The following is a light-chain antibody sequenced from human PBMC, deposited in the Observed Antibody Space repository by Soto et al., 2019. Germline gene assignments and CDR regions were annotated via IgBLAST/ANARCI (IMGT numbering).Light chain of an antibody. V-gene: IGLV1-40*01. Sequence: QSVLTQPPSVSGAPGQRVTISCTGSSSNIGAGYDVHWYQQLPGTAPKLLIYGNSNRPSGAPDRFSGSKSGTSASLAITVLQAEDEADYYCQSYDSSLSALFGGGTKLTVL. CDR2: GNS. CDR1: SSNIGAGYD. J-gene: IGLJ3*02. CDR3: QSYDSSLSAL.